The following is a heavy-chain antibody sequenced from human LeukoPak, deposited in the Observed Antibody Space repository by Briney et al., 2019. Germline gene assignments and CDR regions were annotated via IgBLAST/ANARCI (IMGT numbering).Heavy chain of an antibody. Sequence: AASVKVSCKVSGYTLTELSMHWVRQAPGKGLEWMGGFDPEDGETIYAQKFQGRVTMTEDTSTDTAYMELSSLRSEDTVVYYCATVLAAAGTLDYWGQGTLVTVSS. V-gene: IGHV1-24*01. CDR3: ATVLAAAGTLDY. J-gene: IGHJ4*02. CDR1: GYTLTELS. D-gene: IGHD6-13*01. CDR2: FDPEDGET.